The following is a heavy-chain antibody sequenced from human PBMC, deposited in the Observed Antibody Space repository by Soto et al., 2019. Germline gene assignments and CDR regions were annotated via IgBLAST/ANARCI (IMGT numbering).Heavy chain of an antibody. D-gene: IGHD2-2*01. CDR3: ARDGECSSSSCTPSILDY. CDR1: GYTFTTYA. CDR2: INAGNGNT. Sequence: QVQLVQSGAEVKKPGASVKVSCKASGYTFTTYALHWVRQAPGQRLEWMGWINAGNGNTKYSQKFQGRVTITRDTSARTAYMELGSLRSEDTAVYYCARDGECSSSSCTPSILDYWGEGTLVTVSS. V-gene: IGHV1-3*01. J-gene: IGHJ4*02.